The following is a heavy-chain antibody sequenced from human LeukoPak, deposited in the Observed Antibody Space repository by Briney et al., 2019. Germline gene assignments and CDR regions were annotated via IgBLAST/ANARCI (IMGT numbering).Heavy chain of an antibody. Sequence: GGSLRLSCAAPGFTFSRYWMHWVRQAPGKGLVWVSRINGDGSTTSYADSVKGGFTISRDNAKNTLYLQMNSLRAEDAAVYYCATGNYYDSRGYYTFGHWGQGTLVTVSS. CDR2: INGDGSTT. CDR3: ATGNYYDSRGYYTFGH. J-gene: IGHJ1*01. V-gene: IGHV3-74*01. CDR1: GFTFSRYW. D-gene: IGHD3-22*01.